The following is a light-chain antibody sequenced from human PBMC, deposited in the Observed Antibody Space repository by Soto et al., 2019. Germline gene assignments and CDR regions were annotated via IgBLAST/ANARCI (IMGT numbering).Light chain of an antibody. J-gene: IGLJ1*01. Sequence: QSALTQPASVSGSPGQSITISGTGTSSDVGSYSLLSWYQHHAGKSPKLISYEDLKRPSGVSNRFSGSKSSNTASLGISGLQAEDEADYYFCPYAGGSTYLFGTGTQLTVL. CDR2: EDL. CDR3: CPYAGGSTYL. V-gene: IGLV2-23*01. CDR1: SSDVGSYSL.